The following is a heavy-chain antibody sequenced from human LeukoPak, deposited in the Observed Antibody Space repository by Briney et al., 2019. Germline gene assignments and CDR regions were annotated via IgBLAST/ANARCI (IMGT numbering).Heavy chain of an antibody. J-gene: IGHJ4*02. V-gene: IGHV3-7*01. CDR2: IKEDGREK. D-gene: IGHD2-15*01. CDR1: GFRFSDYW. Sequence: GGSLRLSCEASGFRFSDYWMTWVRQAPGKGLEWVANIKEDGREKYYVDSVKGRFTLSKDNAENSVYLQMNSLGAEDTAVYYCARGWGEKGYCRGGTCNNPQFDYWGQGILVTVSS. CDR3: ARGWGEKGYCRGGTCNNPQFDY.